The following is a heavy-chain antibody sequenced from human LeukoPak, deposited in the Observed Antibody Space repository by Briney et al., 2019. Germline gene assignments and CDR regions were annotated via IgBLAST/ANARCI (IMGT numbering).Heavy chain of an antibody. V-gene: IGHV1-46*01. CDR3: ARSSKEPLYSSSWYDGYYMDV. J-gene: IGHJ6*03. CDR1: GYTFTSYY. Sequence: ASVKVSCKASGYTFTSYYMHWVRQAPGQGLEWMGINNPSGGSTSYAQKFQGRVTMTTDTSTSTAYMELRSLRSDDTAVYYCARSSKEPLYSSSWYDGYYMDVWGKGTTVTVSS. CDR2: NNPSGGST. D-gene: IGHD6-13*01.